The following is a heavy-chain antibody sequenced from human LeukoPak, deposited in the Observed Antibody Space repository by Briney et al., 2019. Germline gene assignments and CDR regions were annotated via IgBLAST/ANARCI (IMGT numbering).Heavy chain of an antibody. CDR2: ISGSGGAT. CDR3: AKDRPIFKD. J-gene: IGHJ4*02. CDR1: GFTFSSSA. Sequence: GGSLRLSCAASGFTFSSSAMSWVRQAPGRGLEWVSTISGSGGATYYADSVKGRFTISSDNSKNTLYLQMNSLRAEDTAVYYCAKDRPIFKDWGQGTLVTVSS. V-gene: IGHV3-23*01.